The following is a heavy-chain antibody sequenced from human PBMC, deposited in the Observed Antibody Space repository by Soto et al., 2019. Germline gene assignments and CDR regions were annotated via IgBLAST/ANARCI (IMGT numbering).Heavy chain of an antibody. Sequence: EVQLLESGGGLVQPGGSLRLSCAASGFTFSSYAMSWVRQAPGKGLEWVSAISGSGGSTYYPDSVKGRFTISRDNSKNTLYLQMNSLRAEDTAVYYCAKPRCSSTSCYWFDYWGQGTLVTVSS. CDR2: ISGSGGST. D-gene: IGHD2-2*01. V-gene: IGHV3-23*01. J-gene: IGHJ4*02. CDR3: AKPRCSSTSCYWFDY. CDR1: GFTFSSYA.